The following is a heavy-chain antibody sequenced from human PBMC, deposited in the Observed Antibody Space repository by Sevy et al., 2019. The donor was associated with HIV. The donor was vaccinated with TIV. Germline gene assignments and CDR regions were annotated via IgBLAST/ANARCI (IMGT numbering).Heavy chain of an antibody. V-gene: IGHV3-48*01. CDR2: ISSSSSTI. Sequence: GGSLRLSCAASGFTFSSYSMNWVRQAPGKGLEWVSYISSSSSTIYYADSVKGRFTISRDNAKNSLYLQMNSLRAEDTAVYYCARERVVPAAMGSWFDPWGQGTLVTVSS. CDR3: ARERVVPAAMGSWFDP. J-gene: IGHJ5*02. D-gene: IGHD2-2*01. CDR1: GFTFSSYS.